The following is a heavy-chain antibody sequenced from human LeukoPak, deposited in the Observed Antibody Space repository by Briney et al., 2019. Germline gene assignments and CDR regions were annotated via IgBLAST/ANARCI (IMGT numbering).Heavy chain of an antibody. V-gene: IGHV4-34*01. Sequence: SETLSLTCAVYGGSFSGYYWSWIRQPPGKGLEWIGEINHSGSTNYNPSLKSRVTISVDTSKNQFSLKLSSVTAADTAVYYCAREVASAGPGQDYWGQETLVTVSS. CDR3: AREVASAGPGQDY. CDR2: INHSGST. CDR1: GGSFSGYY. D-gene: IGHD6-13*01. J-gene: IGHJ4*02.